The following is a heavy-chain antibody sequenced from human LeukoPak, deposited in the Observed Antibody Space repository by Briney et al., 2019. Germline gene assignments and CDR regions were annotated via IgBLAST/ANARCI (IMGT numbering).Heavy chain of an antibody. CDR2: ISAYNGNT. CDR3: ARVDGIAAAGFDY. D-gene: IGHD6-13*01. J-gene: IGHJ4*02. CDR1: GYTFTSYG. Sequence: SVNLSCKASGYTFTSYGISWVRQAPGQGLESMGWISAYNGNTNYAQKLQGRVTMTTDTSTSTAYMELRSLRPDDTAVYYCARVDGIAAAGFDYWGQGTLVTVSS. V-gene: IGHV1-18*04.